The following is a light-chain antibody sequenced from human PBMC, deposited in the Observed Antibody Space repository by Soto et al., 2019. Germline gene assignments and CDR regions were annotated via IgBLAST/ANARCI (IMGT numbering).Light chain of an antibody. V-gene: IGLV2-14*01. J-gene: IGLJ2*01. Sequence: QSALTQPASVSGSPGQSITISCTGTSSDVGGYNYVSWYQQHPGKAPKLMIYDVSTRPSGVSNRFSGSRSGNTASLIISGLQTEDEADYYCISYTVSSTVIFGGGTKLTVL. CDR2: DVS. CDR1: SSDVGGYNY. CDR3: ISYTVSSTVI.